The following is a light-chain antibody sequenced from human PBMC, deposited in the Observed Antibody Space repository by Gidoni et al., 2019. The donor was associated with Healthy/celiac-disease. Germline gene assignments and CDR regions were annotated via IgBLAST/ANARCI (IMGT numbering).Light chain of an antibody. CDR1: QSLLHSNGYNY. CDR3: MQSLRAPWT. J-gene: IGKJ1*01. V-gene: IGKV2-28*01. CDR2: WGS. Sequence: DIVMTQSPLSLPVTPGEPASISCRSSQSLLHSNGYNYLDWYLQKPGQSPQLLIYWGSNRASGVPDRFSGSGSGTDFTLKISRVEAEDVGFYYCMQSLRAPWTFGQGTKVEIK.